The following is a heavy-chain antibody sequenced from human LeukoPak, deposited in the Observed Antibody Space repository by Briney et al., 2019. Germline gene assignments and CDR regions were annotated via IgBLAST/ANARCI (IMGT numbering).Heavy chain of an antibody. D-gene: IGHD5-12*01. V-gene: IGHV4-59*12. CDR2: IYYSGST. Sequence: KPSETLSLTCTLSGGSISSYYWSWIRQPPGKGLEWIGYIYYSGSTNYNPSLKSRVTISVDTSKNQFSLKLSSVTAADTAVYYCARARGYDYYYWGQGTLVTVSS. J-gene: IGHJ4*02. CDR3: ARARGYDYYY. CDR1: GGSISSYY.